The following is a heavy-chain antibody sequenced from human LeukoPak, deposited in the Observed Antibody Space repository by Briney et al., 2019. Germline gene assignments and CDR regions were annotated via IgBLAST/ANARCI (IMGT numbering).Heavy chain of an antibody. CDR1: GFTFSSYG. CDR3: AREHPVSEWLVNY. D-gene: IGHD6-19*01. Sequence: GGSLRLSCAASGFTFSSYGMHGVRQAPGKGLEWVAVLWYDGSNKYYADSVKGRFTISRDNSKNTLYVQMNSLRAEDTAVYYCAREHPVSEWLVNYWGQGTLVTVSS. CDR2: LWYDGSNK. V-gene: IGHV3-33*01. J-gene: IGHJ4*02.